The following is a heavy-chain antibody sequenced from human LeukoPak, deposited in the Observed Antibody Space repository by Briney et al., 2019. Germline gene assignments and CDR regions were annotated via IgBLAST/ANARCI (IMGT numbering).Heavy chain of an antibody. V-gene: IGHV3-33*06. J-gene: IGHJ4*02. Sequence: GGSLRLSCGASGFTFISYGMHWVRQAPGKGLEWEVVIWYGGSNKYYADSVKVRFTISRDNSKNTLYLQMNSLRAEDTAVYYCAKSYSSGWYGPDYWGQGILVTVSS. CDR2: IWYGGSNK. CDR3: AKSYSSGWYGPDY. CDR1: GFTFISYG. D-gene: IGHD6-19*01.